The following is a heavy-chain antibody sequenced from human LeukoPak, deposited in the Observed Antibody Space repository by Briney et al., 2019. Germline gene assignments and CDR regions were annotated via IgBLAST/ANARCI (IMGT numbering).Heavy chain of an antibody. CDR1: GFTFGTYW. V-gene: IGHV3-74*01. D-gene: IGHD3-22*01. CDR2: INSDGGTT. Sequence: GGSLRLSCGASGFTFGTYWMHWVRQAPGKGLVWVSGINSDGGTTTYADSVKGRFTISRDNAKNSLYLQMNSLTAEDTAVYYCASRKSYYDQFDYWGQGTLVTVSS. J-gene: IGHJ4*02. CDR3: ASRKSYYDQFDY.